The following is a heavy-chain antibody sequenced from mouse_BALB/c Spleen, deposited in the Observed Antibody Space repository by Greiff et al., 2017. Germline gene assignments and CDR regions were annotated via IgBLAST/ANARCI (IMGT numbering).Heavy chain of an antibody. Sequence: VQLQESGPGLVKPSQSLSLTCTVTGYSITSDYAWNWIRQFPGNKLEWMGYISYSGSTSYNPSLKSRISITRDTSKNQFFLQLNSVTTEDTATYYCASPITTATAWFAYWGQGTLVTVSA. CDR2: ISYSGST. D-gene: IGHD1-2*01. J-gene: IGHJ3*01. V-gene: IGHV3-2*02. CDR3: ASPITTATAWFAY. CDR1: GYSITSDYA.